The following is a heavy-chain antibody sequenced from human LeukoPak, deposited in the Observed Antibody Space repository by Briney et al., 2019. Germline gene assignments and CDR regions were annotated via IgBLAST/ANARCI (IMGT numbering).Heavy chain of an antibody. CDR1: GYTLTELS. J-gene: IGHJ4*02. Sequence: ASVKLSCKVSGYTLTELSMHWVRQAPGKGLEWMGGFDPEDGETIYAQKFQGRVTMTEDTSTDTAYMELSSLRSEDTAVYYCRVQLWTPKYYFDYWGQGTLVTLSS. V-gene: IGHV1-24*01. CDR3: RVQLWTPKYYFDY. CDR2: FDPEDGET. D-gene: IGHD5-18*01.